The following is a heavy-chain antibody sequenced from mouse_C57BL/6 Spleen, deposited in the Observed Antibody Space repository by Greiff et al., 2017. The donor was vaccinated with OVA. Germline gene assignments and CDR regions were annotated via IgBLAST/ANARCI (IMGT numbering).Heavy chain of an antibody. D-gene: IGHD2-12*01. Sequence: VMLVASGAELVKPGASVKLSCKASGYTFPEYTIHWVKQRSGQGLEWIGWFYPGSGSIKDNEKFKDKATLTADKSSSTVYMELSRLTSEDSAVYFCARHETIVTPCAYWGQGTLVTVSA. V-gene: IGHV1-62-2*01. J-gene: IGHJ3*01. CDR1: GYTFPEYT. CDR3: ARHETIVTPCAY. CDR2: FYPGSGSI.